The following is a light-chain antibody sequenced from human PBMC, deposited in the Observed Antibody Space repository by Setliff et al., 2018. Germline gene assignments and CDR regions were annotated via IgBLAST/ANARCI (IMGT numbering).Light chain of an antibody. CDR1: SSNTGKNY. V-gene: IGLV1-47*01. Sequence: QSALTQSPSASASPGQRVTMSCSGSSSNTGKNYAYWYQQFPGTAPKLLIYNNNQRPSGVPDRFSGSKSGTSASLAISGLRSDDEADYYCAAWDDSLRGYVFGSGTKVTVL. CDR2: NNN. CDR3: AAWDDSLRGYV. J-gene: IGLJ1*01.